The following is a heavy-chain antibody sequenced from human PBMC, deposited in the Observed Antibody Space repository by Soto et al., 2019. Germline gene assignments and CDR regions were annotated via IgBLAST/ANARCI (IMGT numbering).Heavy chain of an antibody. CDR2: IYYSGST. V-gene: IGHV4-39*01. CDR3: ARAGSSSWFATEFDP. D-gene: IGHD6-13*01. Sequence: QLQLQESGPGLVKPSETLSLTCTVSGGSISSSSYYWGWIRQPPGKGLEWIGSIYYSGSTYYNPSLKSRVTISVDTSKNQFSLKLSSVTAADTAVYYCARAGSSSWFATEFDPWGQGTLVTVSS. J-gene: IGHJ5*02. CDR1: GGSISSSSYY.